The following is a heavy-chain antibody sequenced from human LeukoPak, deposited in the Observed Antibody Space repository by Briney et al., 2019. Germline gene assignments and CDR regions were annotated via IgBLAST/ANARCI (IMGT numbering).Heavy chain of an antibody. CDR1: GGSISSGGYY. V-gene: IGHV4-31*03. Sequence: PSQTLSLTCNVSGGSISSGGYYWSWIRQHPGKGLEWIGYIYYSGSTYYNPSLKSRVTISVDTSKNQFSLKLSSVTAADTAVYYCARVRPPRGYFDYWGQGTLVTVSS. J-gene: IGHJ4*02. CDR2: IYYSGST. CDR3: ARVRPPRGYFDY.